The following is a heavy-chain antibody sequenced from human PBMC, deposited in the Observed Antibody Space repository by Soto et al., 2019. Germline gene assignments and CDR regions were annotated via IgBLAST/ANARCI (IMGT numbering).Heavy chain of an antibody. Sequence: GGASETLSLTCSVSGGSISGSYWSWIRQSPGKGLEWLGYVYYTGSTNYSPSLRSRVSISVDTSKNEFSLRPSSVTAADTAVYFCARSVAVPGAHIDYWGQGTQVTVSS. J-gene: IGHJ4*02. CDR2: VYYTGST. V-gene: IGHV4-59*01. CDR1: GGSISGSY. CDR3: ARSVAVPGAHIDY. D-gene: IGHD6-19*01.